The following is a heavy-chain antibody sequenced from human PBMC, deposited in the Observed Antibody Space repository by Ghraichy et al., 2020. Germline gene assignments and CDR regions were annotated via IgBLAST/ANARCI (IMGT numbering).Heavy chain of an antibody. V-gene: IGHV3-23*01. CDR1: GFTFSSYA. Sequence: GESLNISCAASGFTFSSYAMSWVRQAPGKGLEWVSAISGSGGSTYYADSVKGRFTISRDNSKNTLYLQMNSLRAEDTAVYYCAKGSAGYLQYYYDSSGYPIYWGQGTLVTVFS. CDR3: AKGSAGYLQYYYDSSGYPIY. CDR2: ISGSGGST. D-gene: IGHD3-22*01. J-gene: IGHJ4*02.